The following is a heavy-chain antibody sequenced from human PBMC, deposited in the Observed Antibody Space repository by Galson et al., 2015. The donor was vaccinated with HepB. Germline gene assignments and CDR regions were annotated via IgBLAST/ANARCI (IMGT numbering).Heavy chain of an antibody. Sequence: SVKVSCKASGYTFTSYGISWVRQAPGQGLEWMGWISAYNGNTNYAQKLQGRVTMTTDTSTSTAYMELRSLRSDDTAVYYCARDLPGYSYGDDKTFDYWGQGTLVTVSS. CDR1: GYTFTSYG. CDR3: ARDLPGYSYGDDKTFDY. D-gene: IGHD5-18*01. J-gene: IGHJ4*02. CDR2: ISAYNGNT. V-gene: IGHV1-18*04.